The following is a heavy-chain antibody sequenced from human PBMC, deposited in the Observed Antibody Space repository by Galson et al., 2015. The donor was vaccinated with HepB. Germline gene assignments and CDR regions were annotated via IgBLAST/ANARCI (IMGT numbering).Heavy chain of an antibody. CDR3: AKSMAARPGSFDY. V-gene: IGHV3-23*01. CDR2: IRANTGNT. CDR1: GFTFSSYA. D-gene: IGHD6-6*01. J-gene: IGHJ4*02. Sequence: SLRLSCAASGFTFSSYAVSWVRQAPGKGLEWVSTIRANTGNTYYADSVKGRFTISRDNSKNTLYLQMNTLRAEDTAVYYCAKSMAARPGSFDYWGQGTLVTVSS.